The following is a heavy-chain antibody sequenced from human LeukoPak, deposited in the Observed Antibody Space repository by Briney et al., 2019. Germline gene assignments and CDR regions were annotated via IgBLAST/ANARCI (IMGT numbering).Heavy chain of an antibody. J-gene: IGHJ3*02. CDR2: IYHSGTA. Sequence: SETLSLTCTVSGGSISSDDFYWNWIRQPPGKGQEWVGNIYHSGTAYYKTSLKSRVTISLDTAKNQFSLKVRSVTAADTAVYYCARGYSSGWGYAFHIWGQGTMVTVSS. CDR1: GGSISSDDFY. D-gene: IGHD6-19*01. CDR3: ARGYSSGWGYAFHI. V-gene: IGHV4-30-4*01.